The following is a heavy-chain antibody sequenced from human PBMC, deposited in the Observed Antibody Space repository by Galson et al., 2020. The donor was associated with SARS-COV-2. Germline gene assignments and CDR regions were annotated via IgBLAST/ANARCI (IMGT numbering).Heavy chain of an antibody. J-gene: IGHJ4*02. CDR3: AKDLLARWFGGLFRDY. CDR2: ISYDGSNK. D-gene: IGHD3-10*01. CDR1: GFTFSSYG. Sequence: GESLKISCAASGFTFSSYGMHWVRQAPGKGLEWVAVISYDGSNKYYADSVKGRFTISRDNSKNTLYLQMNSLRAEDTAVYYCAKDLLARWFGGLFRDYWGQGTLVTVSS. V-gene: IGHV3-30*18.